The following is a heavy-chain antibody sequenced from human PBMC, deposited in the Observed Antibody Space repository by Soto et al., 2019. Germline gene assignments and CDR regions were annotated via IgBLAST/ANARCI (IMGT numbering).Heavy chain of an antibody. CDR2: IRSKAYGGTT. V-gene: IGHV3-49*04. CDR1: GFTFGDYA. D-gene: IGHD5-18*01. CDR3: ATLNSLGSDY. Sequence: GGSLRLSCTASGFTFGDYAMSWVRQAPGKGLEWVGFIRSKAYGGTTEYAASVKGRFTISRDDSKSTLYLQMNSLRAEDTAVYYCATLNSLGSDYWGRGTLVTVS. J-gene: IGHJ4*02.